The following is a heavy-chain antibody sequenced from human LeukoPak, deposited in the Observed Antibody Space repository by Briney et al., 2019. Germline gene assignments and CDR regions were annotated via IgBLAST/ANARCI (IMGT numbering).Heavy chain of an antibody. D-gene: IGHD5-24*01. CDR3: ARDTGDGYTPPNYSYYMDV. Sequence: GGSLRLSCAASEFSVGSNYMTWVRQAPGKGLEWVSLIYSGGSTYYADSVKGRFTISRDNSKNTLYLQMNSLRAEDTAVYYCARDTGDGYTPPNYSYYMDVWGKGTTVTVSS. CDR1: EFSVGSNY. V-gene: IGHV3-66*01. CDR2: IYSGGST. J-gene: IGHJ6*03.